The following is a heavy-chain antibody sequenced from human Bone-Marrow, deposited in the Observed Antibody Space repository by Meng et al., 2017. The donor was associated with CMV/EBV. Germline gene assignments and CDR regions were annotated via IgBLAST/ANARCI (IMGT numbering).Heavy chain of an antibody. CDR1: GFTFSSYA. CDR2: IYSGGSST. V-gene: IGHV3-23*03. Sequence: GESLKISCAASGFTFSSYAMSWVRQAPGKGLEWVSVIYSGGSSTYYADSVKGRFTISRDNSKNTLYLQMNSLRAEDTAVYYCVKGWQQLGDSWGQGTLVTVSS. D-gene: IGHD4-23*01. J-gene: IGHJ4*02. CDR3: VKGWQQLGDS.